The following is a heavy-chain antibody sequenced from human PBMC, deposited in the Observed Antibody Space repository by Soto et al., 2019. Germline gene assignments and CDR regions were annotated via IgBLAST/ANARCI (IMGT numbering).Heavy chain of an antibody. CDR1: GYPYTNSY. J-gene: IGHJ6*02. CDR2: IHPNTGGT. V-gene: IGHV1-2*02. CDR3: ASDFRTRGWFRQAGNFAMDV. D-gene: IGHD6-19*01. Sequence: KVSCKASGYPYTNSYMHWVRQAPGQGLEWMGWIHPNTGGTNYAQKFQGRVTMTRDTSVSTVYMELNRLTSDDTAIYFCASDFRTRGWFRQAGNFAMDVWGQGTTVTAP.